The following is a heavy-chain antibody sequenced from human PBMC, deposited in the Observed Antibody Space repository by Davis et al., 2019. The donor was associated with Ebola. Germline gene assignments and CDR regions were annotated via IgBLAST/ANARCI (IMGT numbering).Heavy chain of an antibody. CDR1: GGSFSGYY. V-gene: IGHV3-33*03. Sequence: LSLTFAVYGGSFSGYYWSWVRQAPGKGLEWVAVLWYDGSNKYYADSVKGRFTISRDNAKDTVYLQMNSLRAEDTAEYYCATLSYGMDVWGQGTTVTVSS. CDR2: LWYDGSNK. CDR3: ATLSYGMDV. J-gene: IGHJ6*02.